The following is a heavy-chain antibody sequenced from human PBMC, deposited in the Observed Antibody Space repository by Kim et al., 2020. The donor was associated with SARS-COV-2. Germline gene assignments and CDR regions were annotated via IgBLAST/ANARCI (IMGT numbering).Heavy chain of an antibody. J-gene: IGHJ4*02. V-gene: IGHV3-30*18. Sequence: GRSLRLSCAASGFTFSSYGMHWVRQAPDKGLEWVALISYDGRNEYYADSVKGRFTISRDNSKNTLYVQMNSLRAEDTAVYYCAKSRWLQLKAFFDFWGQGTLVTVSS. CDR1: GFTFSSYG. CDR2: ISYDGRNE. D-gene: IGHD5-12*01. CDR3: AKSRWLQLKAFFDF.